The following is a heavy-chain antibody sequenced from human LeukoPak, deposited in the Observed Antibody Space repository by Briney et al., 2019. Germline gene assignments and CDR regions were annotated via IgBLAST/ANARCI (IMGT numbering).Heavy chain of an antibody. J-gene: IGHJ4*02. CDR2: IYTSGST. Sequence: ADSPSGTCTVSGGDIRRYWWRVIMQPAGKGLEWIGRIYTSGSTNYNASLKSRVSMSVDTSKNQFSLKLSSVTAADTAVFYCARENSGSYREFDYWGQGTLVTVSS. V-gene: IGHV4-4*07. CDR1: GGDIRRYW. D-gene: IGHD1-26*01. CDR3: ARENSGSYREFDY.